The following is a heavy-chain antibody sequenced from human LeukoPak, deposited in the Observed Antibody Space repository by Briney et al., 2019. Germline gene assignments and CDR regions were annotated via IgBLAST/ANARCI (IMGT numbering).Heavy chain of an antibody. CDR3: ARSYDILTGSYPLGY. Sequence: GESLKISCKGSGYSFTSYWIGWVRQMPGKGLEWMGIIYPGDSDTRYSPSFQGQVTISADKSISTAYLQWSSLKASDTAMYYCARSYDILTGSYPLGYWGQGTLVTVSS. V-gene: IGHV5-51*01. J-gene: IGHJ4*02. CDR1: GYSFTSYW. D-gene: IGHD3-9*01. CDR2: IYPGDSDT.